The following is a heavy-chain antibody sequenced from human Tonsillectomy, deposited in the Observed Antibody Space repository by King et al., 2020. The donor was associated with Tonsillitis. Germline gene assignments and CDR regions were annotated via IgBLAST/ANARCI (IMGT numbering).Heavy chain of an antibody. J-gene: IGHJ4*02. V-gene: IGHV2-26*01. CDR1: GFSLSNARMG. CDR3: ERGGARGGGGYYFDY. Sequence: VTLQESGPVLVKPPETLTLTCTVSGFSLSNARMGVSWIRQPPGKALEWLAHIFSNDEKSYSTSLKSRLTISKDTSKSQVVLTMTNMDPVDTATYYCERGGARGGGGYYFDYWGQGTLVTVSS. D-gene: IGHD3-16*01. CDR2: IFSNDEK.